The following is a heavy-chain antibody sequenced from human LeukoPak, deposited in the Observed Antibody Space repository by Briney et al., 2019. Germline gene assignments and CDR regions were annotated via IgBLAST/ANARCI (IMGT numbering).Heavy chain of an antibody. D-gene: IGHD2-21*01. CDR2: INPNNGGT. J-gene: IGHJ4*02. Sequence: ASVKVSCKASGYTFTSYDINWVRQAPGQGLEWIGWINPNNGGTNYAQKFQGRVTMTRDTSISTGYLELSSLRSDDTAVYYCARDLLMPRNILRILDYWGQGTLVTVSS. CDR3: ARDLLMPRNILRILDY. CDR1: GYTFTSYD. V-gene: IGHV1-2*02.